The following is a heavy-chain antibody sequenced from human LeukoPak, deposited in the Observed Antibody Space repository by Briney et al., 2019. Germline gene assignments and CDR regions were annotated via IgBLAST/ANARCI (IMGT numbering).Heavy chain of an antibody. Sequence: SVKVSCKASGGTFSSYAISWVRQAPGQGLEWMGRIIPIFGTANYAQKFQGRVTITTDESTSTAYMELSSLKSEDTAVYYCARYYCSGGRCYPYDAFDIWGQGTMVTVSS. CDR3: ARYYCSGGRCYPYDAFDI. CDR1: GGTFSSYA. CDR2: IIPIFGTA. V-gene: IGHV1-69*05. D-gene: IGHD2-15*01. J-gene: IGHJ3*02.